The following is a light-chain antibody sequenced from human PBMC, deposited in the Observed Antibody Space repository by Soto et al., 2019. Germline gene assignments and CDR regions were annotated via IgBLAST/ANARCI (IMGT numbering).Light chain of an antibody. Sequence: EIVLTQSPATLSLSPGERATLSCRASQSVSSYLAWYQQKPGQAPRLLMYDTSSRATGIPARFSGSGSGTDFTRTIISLGPEDFAFYYCYQRNNFLWTFGQVCKVDIK. CDR2: DTS. CDR3: YQRNNFLWT. V-gene: IGKV3-11*01. CDR1: QSVSSY. J-gene: IGKJ1*01.